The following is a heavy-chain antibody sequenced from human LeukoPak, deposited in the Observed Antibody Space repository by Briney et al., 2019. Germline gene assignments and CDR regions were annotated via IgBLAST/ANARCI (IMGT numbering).Heavy chain of an antibody. J-gene: IGHJ5*02. Sequence: GGSLRLSCAASGFTFSSYAMSWVRQAPGKGLEWVSAISGSGGSTYYADSVKGRFTISRDNSKNTLYLQMNSLRAEDTAVYYCAKGETYHDILTGYYLGPFDPWGQGTLVTVSS. D-gene: IGHD3-9*01. CDR3: AKGETYHDILTGYYLGPFDP. V-gene: IGHV3-23*01. CDR1: GFTFSSYA. CDR2: ISGSGGST.